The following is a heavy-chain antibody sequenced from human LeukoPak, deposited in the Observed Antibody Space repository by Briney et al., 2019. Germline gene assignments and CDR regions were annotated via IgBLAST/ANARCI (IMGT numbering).Heavy chain of an antibody. Sequence: PGGSLRLSCAASGFTVSSNYMSWVRQAPGKGLEWVSVIYSGGSTYYADSVKGRFTISRDISKNTLYLQMNSLRAEDTAVYYCARDRGGRDGYNFDYWGQGTLVIVSS. CDR1: GFTVSSNY. CDR3: ARDRGGRDGYNFDY. V-gene: IGHV3-66*01. D-gene: IGHD5-24*01. J-gene: IGHJ4*02. CDR2: IYSGGST.